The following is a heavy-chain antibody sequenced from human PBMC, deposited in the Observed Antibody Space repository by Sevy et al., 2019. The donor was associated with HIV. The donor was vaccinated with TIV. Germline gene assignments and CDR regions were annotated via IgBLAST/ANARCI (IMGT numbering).Heavy chain of an antibody. CDR1: GYTFTTYR. J-gene: IGHJ4*02. D-gene: IGHD2-15*01. Sequence: ASVKVSCKVSGYTFTTYRIFWVREVPGRGLESMGWISPHNGDTDYAQKFQGRVTLITDKSTSTAYMELRGLRSDDTAVYFCARAYCSGGRCYSLAYWGQGTLVTVSS. V-gene: IGHV1-18*01. CDR3: ARAYCSGGRCYSLAY. CDR2: ISPHNGDT.